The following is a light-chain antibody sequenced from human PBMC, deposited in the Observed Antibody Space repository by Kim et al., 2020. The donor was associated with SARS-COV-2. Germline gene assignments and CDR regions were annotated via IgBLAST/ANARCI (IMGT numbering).Light chain of an antibody. Sequence: KTVTISCTRSSGRIASNYVQWYQQRPGSAPTTVIYEDNQRPSGVPARFSGSIDSSSNSASLTISGLKTEDEADYYCQSYDSSNHRVFGGGTQLTVL. CDR2: EDN. CDR3: QSYDSSNHRV. CDR1: SGRIASNY. V-gene: IGLV6-57*03. J-gene: IGLJ2*01.